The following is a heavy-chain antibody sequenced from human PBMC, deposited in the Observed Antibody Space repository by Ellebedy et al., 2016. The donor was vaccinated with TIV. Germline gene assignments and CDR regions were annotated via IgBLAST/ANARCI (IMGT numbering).Heavy chain of an antibody. CDR2: IYYSGST. CDR1: GGSISSSSYY. D-gene: IGHD5-24*01. V-gene: IGHV4-39*01. CDR3: ARGGRDGYNSLDY. J-gene: IGHJ4*02. Sequence: SETLSLXXTVSGGSISSSSYYWGWIRQPPGKGLEWIGSIYYSGSTYYNPSLKSRVTISVDTSKNQFSLKLSSLTAADTAVYYCARGGRDGYNSLDYWGQGTLVTVSS.